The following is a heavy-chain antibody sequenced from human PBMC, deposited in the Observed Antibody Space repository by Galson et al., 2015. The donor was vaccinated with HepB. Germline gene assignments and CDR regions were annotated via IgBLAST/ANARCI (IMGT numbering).Heavy chain of an antibody. J-gene: IGHJ6*03. CDR3: ARVFFKQQLDDYYYYYYMDV. Sequence: SVKVSCKASGGTFSSYAISWVRQAPGQGLEWMGGIIPIFGTANYAQKFQGRVTITADESTSTAYMELSSLRSEDTAVYYCARVFFKQQLDDYYYYYYMDVWGKGTTVTVSS. D-gene: IGHD6-13*01. CDR2: IIPIFGTA. V-gene: IGHV1-69*13. CDR1: GGTFSSYA.